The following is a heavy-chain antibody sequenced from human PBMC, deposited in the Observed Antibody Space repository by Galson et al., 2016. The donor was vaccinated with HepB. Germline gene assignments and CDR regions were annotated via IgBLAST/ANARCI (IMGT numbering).Heavy chain of an antibody. V-gene: IGHV3-23*01. J-gene: IGHJ4*02. CDR1: GFTFSSTA. D-gene: IGHD3-3*02. CDR3: AKDRHYWSAIDY. Sequence: SLRLSCAASGFTFSSTAMAWVRQAPGKGLEWVAGVGSGGSDTHYADLVKGRFTISRDNSNNIVYLQMNNLRAEDTAVYYWAKDRHYWSAIDYWGQGSLVTVSS. CDR2: VGSGGSDT.